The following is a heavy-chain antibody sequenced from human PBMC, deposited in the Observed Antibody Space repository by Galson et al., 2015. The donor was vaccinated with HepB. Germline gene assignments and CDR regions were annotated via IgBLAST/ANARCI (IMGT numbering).Heavy chain of an antibody. J-gene: IGHJ4*02. D-gene: IGHD3-9*01. CDR2: MNPNSGNT. V-gene: IGHV1-8*01. CDR3: ARGYYDILTGYYTLYYFDY. CDR1: GYTFTSYD. Sequence: SVKVSCKASGYTFTSYDINWVRQATGQGLEWMGWMNPNSGNTGYAQKFQGRVTMTRNTSISTAYMELSSLRSEDTAVYYCARGYYDILTGYYTLYYFDYWGQGTLVTVSS.